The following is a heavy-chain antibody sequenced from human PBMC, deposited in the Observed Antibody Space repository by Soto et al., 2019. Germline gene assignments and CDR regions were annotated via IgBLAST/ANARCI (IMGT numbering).Heavy chain of an antibody. V-gene: IGHV4-39*01. J-gene: IGHJ3*02. Sequence: PSETLSLTCTVSGGSISSSSYYGGWIRQPPGKGLEWIGSIYYSGSTYYNPSLKSRVTISVDTSKNQFSLKLSSVTAADTAVYYCATNDYGDYGDAFDIWGQGTMVTVSS. D-gene: IGHD4-17*01. CDR1: GGSISSSSYY. CDR2: IYYSGST. CDR3: ATNDYGDYGDAFDI.